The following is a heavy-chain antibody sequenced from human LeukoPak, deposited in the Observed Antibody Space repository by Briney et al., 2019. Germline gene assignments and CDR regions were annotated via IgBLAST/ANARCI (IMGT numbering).Heavy chain of an antibody. CDR1: GFTFSSYS. CDR2: ISSSSSYI. D-gene: IGHD2-8*01. V-gene: IGHV3-21*01. J-gene: IGHJ4*02. Sequence: GGSLRLSCAASGFTFSSYSMNWVRQAPGKGLEWVSSISSSSSYIYYADSVKGRFTISRDNAKSSLYLQMNSLRAEDTAVYYCARDHGYCTNGVCRYFDYWGQGTLVTVSS. CDR3: ARDHGYCTNGVCRYFDY.